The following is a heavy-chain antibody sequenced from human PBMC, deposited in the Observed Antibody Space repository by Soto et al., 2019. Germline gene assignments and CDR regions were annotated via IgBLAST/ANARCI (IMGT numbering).Heavy chain of an antibody. V-gene: IGHV3-48*03. CDR2: ISSSGSTI. D-gene: IGHD1-26*01. J-gene: IGHJ4*02. CDR3: AREGSRAGIDY. Sequence: EVQLVESGGGLVQPGGSLRLSCAASGFTFSSYEMNWVRQAPGKGLEWVSYISSSGSTIYYADSVKGRFTISSDNVKNPLYLQMNSLRAEDTAVYYCAREGSRAGIDYWAQGTLVTVAS. CDR1: GFTFSSYE.